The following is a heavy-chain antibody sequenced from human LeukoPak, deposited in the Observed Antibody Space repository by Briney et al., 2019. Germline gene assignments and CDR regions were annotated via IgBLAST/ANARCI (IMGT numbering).Heavy chain of an antibody. CDR3: AKDRRSSWAFDY. CDR2: ISYDESNK. D-gene: IGHD6-13*01. J-gene: IGHJ4*02. V-gene: IGHV3-30*18. CDR1: GFTFSGYG. Sequence: GGSLRLSCAASGFTFSGYGMHWVRQAPGKGLEWVAVISYDESNKYYADSVKGRFTISRDNSKNTLYLQMNSLRAEGTAVYYCAKDRRSSWAFDYWGQGTLVTVSS.